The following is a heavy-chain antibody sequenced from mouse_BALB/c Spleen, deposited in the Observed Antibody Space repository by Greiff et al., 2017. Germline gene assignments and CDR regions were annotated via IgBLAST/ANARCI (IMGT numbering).Heavy chain of an antibody. Sequence: EVKVEESGGGLVQPGGSLKLSCAASGFTFSSYTMSWVRQTPEKRLEWVAYISNGGGSTYYPDTVKGRFTISRDNAKNTLYLQMSSLKSEDTAMYYCARHRDSSGYAWFAYWGQGTLVTVSA. V-gene: IGHV5-12-2*01. J-gene: IGHJ3*01. CDR3: ARHRDSSGYAWFAY. CDR1: GFTFSSYT. CDR2: ISNGGGST. D-gene: IGHD3-2*01.